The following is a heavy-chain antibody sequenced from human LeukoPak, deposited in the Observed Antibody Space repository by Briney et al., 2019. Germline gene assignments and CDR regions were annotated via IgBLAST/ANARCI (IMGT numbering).Heavy chain of an antibody. CDR2: IFYSGST. D-gene: IGHD3-9*01. Sequence: SETLSLTCTVSGGSIISADHYWSWIRQPPGKGLEWIGYIFYSGSTYYKSSLKSRLTISVDTSKNQFSLKLSSVTAADTTVYYCARGYYDVLTNYPKNFDQWGQGTLVTVSS. J-gene: IGHJ4*02. V-gene: IGHV4-30-4*01. CDR1: GGSIISADHY. CDR3: ARGYYDVLTNYPKNFDQ.